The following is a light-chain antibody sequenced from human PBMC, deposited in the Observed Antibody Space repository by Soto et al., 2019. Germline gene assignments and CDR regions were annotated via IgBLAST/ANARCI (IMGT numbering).Light chain of an antibody. J-gene: IGKJ4*01. CDR1: QSVSSSY. V-gene: IGKV3-20*01. Sequence: EIVLTQSPGTLSLSPGERATLSCRASQSVSSSYLAWYQQKPGQAPRLLIYGASSRATGIPDRFSGSGSGTYFTLTMSRLEPEDFAVYYCQPYCSSHLTFGGWNKVEIK. CDR2: GAS. CDR3: QPYCSSHLT.